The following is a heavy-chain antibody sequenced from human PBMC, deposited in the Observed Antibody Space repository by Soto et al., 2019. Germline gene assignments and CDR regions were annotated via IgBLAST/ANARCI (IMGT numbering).Heavy chain of an antibody. CDR3: AKGRLRFLEWSPDY. CDR2: ISGSGGST. J-gene: IGHJ4*02. Sequence: GSLRLSCAASGFTFSSYAMSWVRQAPGKGLEWVSAISGSGGSTYYADSVKGRFTISRDNSKNTLYLQMNSLRAEDTAVYYCAKGRLRFLEWSPDYWGQGTLVTVSS. V-gene: IGHV3-23*01. D-gene: IGHD3-3*01. CDR1: GFTFSSYA.